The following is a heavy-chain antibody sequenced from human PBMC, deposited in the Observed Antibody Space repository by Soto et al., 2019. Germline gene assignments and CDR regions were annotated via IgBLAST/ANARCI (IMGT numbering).Heavy chain of an antibody. CDR3: ARGKDSSSWYSKPYYYYGMDV. V-gene: IGHV3-21*01. Sequence: PGGSLRLSCAASGFTFSSYSMNWVRQAPGKGLEWVSSISSSSSYIYYADSVKGRFTISRDNAKNSLYLQMNSLRAEDTAVYYCARGKDSSSWYSKPYYYYGMDVWGQGTTVTVSS. CDR1: GFTFSSYS. CDR2: ISSSSSYI. D-gene: IGHD6-13*01. J-gene: IGHJ6*02.